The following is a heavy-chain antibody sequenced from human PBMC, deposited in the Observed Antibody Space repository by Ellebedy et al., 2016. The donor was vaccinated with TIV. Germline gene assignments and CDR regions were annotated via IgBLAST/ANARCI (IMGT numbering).Heavy chain of an antibody. V-gene: IGHV3-30*18. J-gene: IGHJ4*02. D-gene: IGHD6-6*01. CDR3: AKANRSSRKGTLLYY. CDR2: IPYDGSNR. CDR1: GFTFSSYD. Sequence: GESLKISCAASGFTFSSYDMHWVRQAPGKGLEWVAVIPYDGSNRDYTDSVKGRFTISRDNSKNTLYLQMNSLRAEDTAVYYCAKANRSSRKGTLLYYWGQGTLVTVSS.